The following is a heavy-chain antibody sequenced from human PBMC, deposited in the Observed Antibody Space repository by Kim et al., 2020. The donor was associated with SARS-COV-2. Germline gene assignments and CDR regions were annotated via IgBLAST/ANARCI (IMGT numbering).Heavy chain of an antibody. Sequence: CLKSRVTISVETSKNQFSLKLSSVAAADTAVYYCAGSASGFYSYYYGMDVWGQGTTVTVSS. J-gene: IGHJ6*02. D-gene: IGHD3-9*01. CDR3: AGSASGFYSYYYGMDV. V-gene: IGHV4-34*01.